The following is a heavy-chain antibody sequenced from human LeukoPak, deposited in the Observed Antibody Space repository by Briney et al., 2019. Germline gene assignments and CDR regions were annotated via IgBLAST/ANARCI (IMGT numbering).Heavy chain of an antibody. CDR3: AKDSGGSYLGQREYFDY. CDR2: ISYDGSNK. D-gene: IGHD1-26*01. J-gene: IGHJ4*02. Sequence: GGSLRLSCAASGFTFSSYSMNWVRPAPGKGLEWVAVISYDGSNKYYADSVKGRFTISRDNSKNTLYLQMNSLRAEDTAVYYCAKDSGGSYLGQREYFDYWGQGTLVTVSS. CDR1: GFTFSSYS. V-gene: IGHV3-30*18.